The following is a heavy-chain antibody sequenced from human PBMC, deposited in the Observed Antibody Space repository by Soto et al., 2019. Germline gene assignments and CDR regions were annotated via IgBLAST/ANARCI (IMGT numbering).Heavy chain of an antibody. CDR2: ISSSSSTI. CDR3: ARESYDSSGCFDY. D-gene: IGHD3-22*01. V-gene: IGHV3-48*04. Sequence: GGSLRLSCAASGFTFSSYSMNWVRQAPGKGLEWVSYISSSSSTIYYADSVKGRFTISRDNAKNSLYLQMNSLRAEDTAVYYCARESYDSSGCFDYWGQGTLVTVSS. CDR1: GFTFSSYS. J-gene: IGHJ4*02.